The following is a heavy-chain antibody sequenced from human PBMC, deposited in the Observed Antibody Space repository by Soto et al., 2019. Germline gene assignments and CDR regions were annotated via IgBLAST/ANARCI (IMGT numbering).Heavy chain of an antibody. CDR3: ARDTLSSSSSSVYYYYGMDV. CDR2: IIPIFGTA. V-gene: IGHV1-69*13. Sequence: GDSLKVSWKPCGATLRRSAISWVRQAPLEVLQWMGGIIPIFGTANYAQKFQGRVTITADESTSTAYMELSSLRSEDTAVYYCARDTLSSSSSSVYYYYGMDVWGQGNTVTVSS. CDR1: GATLRRSA. D-gene: IGHD6-6*01. J-gene: IGHJ6*01.